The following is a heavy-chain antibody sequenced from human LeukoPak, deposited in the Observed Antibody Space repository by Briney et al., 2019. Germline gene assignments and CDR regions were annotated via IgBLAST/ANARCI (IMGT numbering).Heavy chain of an antibody. J-gene: IGHJ6*03. CDR3: ARALAWGGSSYSYYYMDV. Sequence: ASLKLSCKASGYTFSDFDINWVRQATGQGLEWMGWINPNSGNAGYAQKFQGRVTMTRNTSISTAYMELSSLRSEDTAVYYCARALAWGGSSYSYYYMDVWDKGTTVTVSS. D-gene: IGHD1-26*01. CDR1: GYTFSDFD. V-gene: IGHV1-8*01. CDR2: INPNSGNA.